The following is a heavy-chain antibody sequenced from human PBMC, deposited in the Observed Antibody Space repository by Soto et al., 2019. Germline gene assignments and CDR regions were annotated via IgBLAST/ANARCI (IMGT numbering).Heavy chain of an antibody. CDR2: IYYSGST. D-gene: IGHD2-2*01. CDR3: ASYGVQYQLLFDYYMDV. CDR1: GGSISSSSYY. Sequence: SETLSLTCTVSGGSISSSSYYWGWIRQPPGKGLEWIGSIYYSGSTYYNPSLKSRVTISVDTSKNQFSLKLSSVTAADTAVYYCASYGVQYQLLFDYYMDVWGKGPTVTVSS. J-gene: IGHJ6*03. V-gene: IGHV4-39*01.